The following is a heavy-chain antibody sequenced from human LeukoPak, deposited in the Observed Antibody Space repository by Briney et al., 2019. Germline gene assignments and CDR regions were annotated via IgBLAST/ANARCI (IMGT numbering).Heavy chain of an antibody. Sequence: GGSLRLSCAASGFTFSSYAMHWVRQAPGKGLEYVSAISSNGGSTYYANSVKGRFTISRDNSKNTLYLQMGSLRAEDMAVYYCAREVVTAYNWFDPWGQGTLVTVSS. CDR1: GFTFSSYA. V-gene: IGHV3-64*01. CDR3: AREVVTAYNWFDP. J-gene: IGHJ5*02. CDR2: ISSNGGST. D-gene: IGHD2-21*02.